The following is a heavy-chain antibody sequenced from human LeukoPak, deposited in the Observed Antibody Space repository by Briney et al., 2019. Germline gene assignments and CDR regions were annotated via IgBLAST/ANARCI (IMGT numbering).Heavy chain of an antibody. CDR1: GYTFTGYY. CDR2: MSPNSGNA. CDR3: GRPLQRGSWTQRALDY. Sequence: ASVKVSGKASGYTFTGYYMHWVRQAPGQGLEWMGWMSPNSGNAGYAQRFQGRVTMTRNNSISTAYMELTSLRSEDTAVYYCGRPLQRGSWTQRALDYWGQGTLVTVSS. J-gene: IGHJ4*02. V-gene: IGHV1-8*02. D-gene: IGHD3-10*01.